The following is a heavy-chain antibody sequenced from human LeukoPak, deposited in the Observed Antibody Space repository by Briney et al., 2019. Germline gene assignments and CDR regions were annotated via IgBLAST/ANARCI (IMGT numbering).Heavy chain of an antibody. V-gene: IGHV4-34*01. CDR3: ARGSSALRLGVYYGGDSVVSWYFDY. CDR2: INHSGST. CDR1: GGSFSGYY. J-gene: IGHJ4*02. D-gene: IGHD4-23*01. Sequence: SETLSLTCAVYGGSFSGYYWSWIRQPPGKGLEWIGEINHSGSTNYNPSLKSRVTISVDTSKNQFSLKLSSVTAADTAVYYCARGSSALRLGVYYGGDSVVSWYFDYWGQGTLVTVSS.